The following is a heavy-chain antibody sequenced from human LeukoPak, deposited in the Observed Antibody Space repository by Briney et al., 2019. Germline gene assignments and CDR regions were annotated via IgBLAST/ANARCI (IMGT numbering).Heavy chain of an antibody. CDR3: ARSYRRYTFDNWFDP. D-gene: IGHD1-26*01. CDR1: GFTFDDCG. J-gene: IGHJ5*02. V-gene: IGHV3-20*04. CDR2: INWNGGST. Sequence: PGGSLRLSCAASGFTFDDCGMSWVRQAPGKGLEWVSGINWNGGSTGYADSVKGRFTISRDNAKNSLYLQVNSLRAEDTALYYCARSYRRYTFDNWFDPWGQGTLVTVSS.